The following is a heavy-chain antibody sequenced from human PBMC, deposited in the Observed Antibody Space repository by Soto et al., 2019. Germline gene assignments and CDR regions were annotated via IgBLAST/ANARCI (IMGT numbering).Heavy chain of an antibody. J-gene: IGHJ4*02. Sequence: ASVKVSCKASGYTFTSYAMHWVRQAPGQRLEWMGWINAGNGNTKYSQKFQGRVTITRDTSASTAYMELSSLRSEDTAVYYCARVYYDYVWGSYRLFDYWGQGTLVTVSS. CDR2: INAGNGNT. CDR1: GYTFTSYA. D-gene: IGHD3-16*02. V-gene: IGHV1-3*01. CDR3: ARVYYDYVWGSYRLFDY.